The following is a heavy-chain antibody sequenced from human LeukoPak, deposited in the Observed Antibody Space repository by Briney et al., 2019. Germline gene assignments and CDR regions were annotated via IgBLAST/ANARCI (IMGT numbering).Heavy chain of an antibody. D-gene: IGHD3-10*01. CDR2: ISS. J-gene: IGHJ4*02. V-gene: IGHV3-30*18. CDR1: GFTFSNAW. CDR3: AKDWGYQFASGSSYLDY. Sequence: GGSLRLSCAASGFTFSNAWMSWVRQAPGKGLEWVTTISSVRGRFTISRDNSKNTLYLQMSYLRAEDTAVYYCAKDWGYQFASGSSYLDYWGQGTLVTVSS.